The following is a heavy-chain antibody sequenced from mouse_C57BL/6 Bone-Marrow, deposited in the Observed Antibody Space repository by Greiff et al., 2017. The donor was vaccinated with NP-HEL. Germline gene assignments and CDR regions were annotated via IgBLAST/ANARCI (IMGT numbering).Heavy chain of an antibody. CDR3: ASNYFYAMDY. CDR2: IDPSDSYT. J-gene: IGHJ4*01. V-gene: IGHV1-50*01. CDR1: GYTFTSYW. Sequence: QVQLQQSGAELVKPGASVKLSCKASGYTFTSYWMQWVKQRHGQGLEWIGEIDPSDSYTSYNQKFKGTATLTVDTSSSTAYMQLRSLTSEDSAVYYCASNYFYAMDYWGQGTSVTVSS. D-gene: IGHD2-1*01.